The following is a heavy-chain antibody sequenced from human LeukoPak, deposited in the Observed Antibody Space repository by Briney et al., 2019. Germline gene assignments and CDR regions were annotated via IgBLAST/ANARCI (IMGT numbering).Heavy chain of an antibody. CDR3: ARDSSGWYYFDY. J-gene: IGHJ4*02. D-gene: IGHD6-19*01. V-gene: IGHV3-48*03. CDR2: ISRSSGSSI. CDR1: GFTFSNYE. Sequence: GGSLRLSCAASGFTFSNYEMNWVRQAAGKGLEWVSYISRSSGSSIYYADSVKGRFTISRDNAKNSLYLQMNSLRAEDTAVYYCARDSSGWYYFDYWGRGILVTVSS.